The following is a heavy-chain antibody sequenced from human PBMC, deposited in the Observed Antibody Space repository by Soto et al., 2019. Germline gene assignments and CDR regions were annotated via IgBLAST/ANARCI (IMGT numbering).Heavy chain of an antibody. V-gene: IGHV2-5*01. D-gene: IGHD2-15*01. Sequence: QITLKESGPTLVKPTQTLTLTCTFSGFSLSTSGVGVGCIRQPPGKALEWLALIYWNDDKRYSPSLKSRLTITKDTSKNQVVLTMTNMDPVDTATYYCAHSSSLRYCSGGSCYGMDVWGQGTTVTVSS. CDR3: AHSSSLRYCSGGSCYGMDV. CDR2: IYWNDDK. J-gene: IGHJ6*02. CDR1: GFSLSTSGVG.